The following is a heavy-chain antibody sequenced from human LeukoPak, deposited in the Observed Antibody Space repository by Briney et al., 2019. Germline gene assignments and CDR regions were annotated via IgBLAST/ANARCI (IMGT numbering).Heavy chain of an antibody. CDR3: ARECSTTSCQFIRFDY. CDR1: GGSISSGSYY. CDR2: IYTSGST. Sequence: PSETLSLTCTVSGGSISSGSYYWTWIRQPAGKGLEWIGRIYTSGSTNYNPSLRSRVTISRDTAKNQFSLKLSSVTAADTAVYYCARECSTTSCQFIRFDYWGQGTLVTVSS. J-gene: IGHJ4*02. D-gene: IGHD2-2*01. V-gene: IGHV4-61*02.